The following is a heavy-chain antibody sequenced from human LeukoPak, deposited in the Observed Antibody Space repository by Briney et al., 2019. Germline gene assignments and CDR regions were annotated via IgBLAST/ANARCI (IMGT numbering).Heavy chain of an antibody. Sequence: ASVKVSCKVSGYTFTELSMHWVRQAPGKGLEWMGGFDPEDGETIYAQKFQGRVTMTEDTSTDTAYMELSSLRSEDTAVYYCATVIAAAGTDNWFDPWGQGTLVTVSS. CDR3: ATVIAAAGTDNWFDP. V-gene: IGHV1-24*01. D-gene: IGHD6-13*01. CDR2: FDPEDGET. CDR1: GYTFTELS. J-gene: IGHJ5*02.